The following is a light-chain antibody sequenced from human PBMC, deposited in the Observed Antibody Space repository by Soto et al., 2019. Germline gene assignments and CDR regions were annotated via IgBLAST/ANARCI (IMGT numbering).Light chain of an antibody. CDR3: QQYNTYPLT. CDR1: QSISTW. J-gene: IGKJ4*01. Sequence: DIQMTQSPSTLSASVGDRVTITCRASQSISTWLAWYQQKPGKAPKLLIYKASSLEGGVPSRFSGSGSGTDFHITLSSLQPDDFASYYCQQYNTYPLTFGGGTTVEIK. CDR2: KAS. V-gene: IGKV1-5*03.